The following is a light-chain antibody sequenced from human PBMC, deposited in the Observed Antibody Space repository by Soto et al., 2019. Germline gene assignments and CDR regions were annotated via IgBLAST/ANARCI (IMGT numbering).Light chain of an antibody. Sequence: QSALTQPASVSGSPGQSITISCTGTSSDVGSYNLVSWYQQHPGKAPKLMIYQVTNRPSGVSNRFSGSRSGNTASLTISGLQAEDEADYYCSSYTDSSNYVFGNGTKVTVL. J-gene: IGLJ1*01. V-gene: IGLV2-14*02. CDR1: SSDVGSYNL. CDR2: QVT. CDR3: SSYTDSSNYV.